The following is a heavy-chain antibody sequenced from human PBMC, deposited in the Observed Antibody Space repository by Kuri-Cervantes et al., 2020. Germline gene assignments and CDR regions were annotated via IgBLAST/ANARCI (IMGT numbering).Heavy chain of an antibody. Sequence: GGSLRLSCAASGFIVNSNYMSWVRQSPGKGLEWVSVMYSGGTTYYADSVKGRFTISRDNSKNTLYLQMNTLRAEDTAMYYCARELIVGGTRVGFDYWGQGTLVTVSS. J-gene: IGHJ4*02. CDR1: GFIVNSNY. D-gene: IGHD1-26*01. CDR3: ARELIVGGTRVGFDY. CDR2: MYSGGTT. V-gene: IGHV3-53*01.